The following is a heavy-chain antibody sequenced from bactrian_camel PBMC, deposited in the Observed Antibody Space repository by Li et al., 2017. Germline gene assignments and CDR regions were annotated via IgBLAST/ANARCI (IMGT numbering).Heavy chain of an antibody. CDR3: ARPPATLD. CDR1: GFTFSSYY. D-gene: IGHD4*01. Sequence: VQLVESGGGLVQPGGSPRLSCAASGFTFSSYYMSWVRQAPGKGLEWVSSIYDVGSPAHYADSVKGRFTISRDNAKNTVYLQLNSLKSEDSALYFCARPPATLDWGRGTQVTVS. J-gene: IGHJ4*01. CDR2: IYDVGSPA. V-gene: IGHV3-2*01.